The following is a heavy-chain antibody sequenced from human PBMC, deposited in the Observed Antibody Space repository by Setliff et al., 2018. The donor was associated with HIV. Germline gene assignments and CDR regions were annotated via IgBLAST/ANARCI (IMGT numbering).Heavy chain of an antibody. CDR2: ISASGTT. V-gene: IGHV4-61*10. J-gene: IGHJ3*01. CDR1: GGSITSFSYDC. CDR3: ARYCTGVSCYTTRGAFDV. Sequence: PSETLSLTCTVSGGSITSFSYDCWTWIRQPAGKPLEWIGYISASGTTNYNPPLKSRVTISMDTSKNQFSLMLSSATAADTAFYYCARYCTGVSCYTTRGAFDVWGQGTMVTVSS. D-gene: IGHD2-8*02.